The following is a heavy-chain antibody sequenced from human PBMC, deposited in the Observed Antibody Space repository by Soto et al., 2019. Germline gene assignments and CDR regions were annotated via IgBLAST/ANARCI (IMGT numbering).Heavy chain of an antibody. Sequence: SETLSLTCTVSGGSINNNYWWSWVRQPPGKGLEWIGEVFHSGSTNYNPSLKSRVTISIDNSKNQFSLKLNSVTAADTAVYYCARDLGYNTHFDYWGQGTLVTVSS. J-gene: IGHJ4*02. CDR3: ARDLGYNTHFDY. CDR1: GGSINNNYW. CDR2: VFHSGST. V-gene: IGHV4-4*02. D-gene: IGHD1-1*01.